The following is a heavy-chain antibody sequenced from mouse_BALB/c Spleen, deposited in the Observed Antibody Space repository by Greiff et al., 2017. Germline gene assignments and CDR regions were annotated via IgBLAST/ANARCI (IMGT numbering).Heavy chain of an antibody. CDR3: ARQRENGNYEDYYAMDY. V-gene: IGHV5-6*03. J-gene: IGHJ4*01. Sequence: EVKLVESGGGLVQPGGSLKLSCAASGFTFSSYGMSWVRQTPDKRLELVATISSGGSYTYYPDSVKGRFTISRDNAKNTLYLQMSSLKSEDTAMYYCARQRENGNYEDYYAMDYWGQGTSVTVSS. CDR1: GFTFSSYG. D-gene: IGHD2-1*01. CDR2: ISSGGSYT.